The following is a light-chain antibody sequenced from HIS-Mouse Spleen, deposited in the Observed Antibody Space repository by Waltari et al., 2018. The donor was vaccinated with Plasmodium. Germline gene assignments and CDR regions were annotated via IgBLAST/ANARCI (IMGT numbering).Light chain of an antibody. CDR1: QSISSY. V-gene: IGKV1-39*01. Sequence: DIQMTQSPSSLSASVGDRPTLTCRASQSISSYLNWYQQKPGKAPKLLIYAASSLQSGVPSRFSGSGSVTDFTLTISSLQPEDFATYYCQQSYSTPPTFGGGTKVEIK. J-gene: IGKJ4*01. CDR3: QQSYSTPPT. CDR2: AAS.